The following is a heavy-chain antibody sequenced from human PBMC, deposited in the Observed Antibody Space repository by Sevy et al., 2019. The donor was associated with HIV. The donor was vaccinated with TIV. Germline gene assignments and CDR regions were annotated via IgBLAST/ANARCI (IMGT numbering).Heavy chain of an antibody. J-gene: IGHJ4*02. CDR3: ARGYRPYSSGWLYYFDY. D-gene: IGHD6-19*01. CDR2: TYYRSKWYN. CDR1: GDSVSSNSAV. Sequence: SLTLSLTCAISGDSVSSNSAVWNWIRQSPSRGLEWLGRTYYRSKWYNDYAVSVKSRITINPDTSKNQFSLQLNSVSPEDTAVYYCARGYRPYSSGWLYYFDYWGQGTLVTVSS. V-gene: IGHV6-1*01.